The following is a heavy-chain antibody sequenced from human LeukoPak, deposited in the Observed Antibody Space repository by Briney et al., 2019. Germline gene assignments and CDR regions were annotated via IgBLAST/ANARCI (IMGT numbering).Heavy chain of an antibody. J-gene: IGHJ4*02. Sequence: GGSLRLSCAASGFTFSSYSMNWVRQAPGKGLEWVSSISSSSSYIYYADSVKGRFTISRDNAKNSLYLQMNSLRAEDTAVYYCAKDFDYGGSYYFDYWGQGTLVTVSS. CDR3: AKDFDYGGSYYFDY. V-gene: IGHV3-21*01. D-gene: IGHD4-23*01. CDR2: ISSSSSYI. CDR1: GFTFSSYS.